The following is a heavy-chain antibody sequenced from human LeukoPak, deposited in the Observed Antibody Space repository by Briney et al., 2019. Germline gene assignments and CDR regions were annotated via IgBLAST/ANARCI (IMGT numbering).Heavy chain of an antibody. CDR2: IYYSGST. V-gene: IGHV4-59*01. D-gene: IGHD6-13*01. CDR3: ARDRYSSSWYVDY. J-gene: IGHJ4*02. Sequence: SETLSLTCTVSGGSISSYYWSWIRQPPGKGLEWIGYIYYSGSTNYSPSLKSRVTISVDTSKNQFSLKLSSVTAADTAVYYCARDRYSSSWYVDYWGQGTLVTVSS. CDR1: GGSISSYY.